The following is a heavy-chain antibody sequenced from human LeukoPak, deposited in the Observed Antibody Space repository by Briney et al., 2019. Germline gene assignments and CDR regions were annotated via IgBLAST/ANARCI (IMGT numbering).Heavy chain of an antibody. CDR2: INPYNGNT. CDR1: GYTFTSYG. CDR3: ASTQRYCSGGSCWYGMHV. D-gene: IGHD2-15*01. Sequence: ASVKVSCKASGYTFTSYGISWVRQAPGQGLECMGWINPYNGNTNYALKVQGTVTMTTDTSTSTAYLELRSLRSDDTAVYYCASTQRYCSGGSCWYGMHVWGQGTTVTVSS. J-gene: IGHJ6*02. V-gene: IGHV1-18*01.